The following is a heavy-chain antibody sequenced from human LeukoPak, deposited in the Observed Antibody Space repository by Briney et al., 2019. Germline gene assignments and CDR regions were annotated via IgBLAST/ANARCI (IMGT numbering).Heavy chain of an antibody. CDR3: ARDQGLNYYDSSGYYSSGSDFDL. Sequence: ASVKVSCKTSGYTFTSYGISWVRQAPGQGLEWMGWISAYNGNTNYAQKLQGRVTMTTDTSTSTAYMELRSLRSDATAVYYCARDQGLNYYDSSGYYSSGSDFDLWGRGTLDTVSS. D-gene: IGHD3-22*01. V-gene: IGHV1-18*01. CDR1: GYTFTSYG. CDR2: ISAYNGNT. J-gene: IGHJ2*01.